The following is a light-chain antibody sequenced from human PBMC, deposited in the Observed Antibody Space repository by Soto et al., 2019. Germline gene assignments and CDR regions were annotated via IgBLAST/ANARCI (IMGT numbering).Light chain of an antibody. V-gene: IGKV3-20*01. CDR1: QSVSSSY. CDR3: QQYGSSLSIT. J-gene: IGKJ5*01. CDR2: GAS. Sequence: EIVLTQSPGTLSLSPGERATLSCRASQSVSSSYLAWYQQKPSQAPRLLIYGASSRATGIPDRFSGSGSGTDFTLTISRLEPEGFAVYYCQQYGSSLSITFGQGTRLESK.